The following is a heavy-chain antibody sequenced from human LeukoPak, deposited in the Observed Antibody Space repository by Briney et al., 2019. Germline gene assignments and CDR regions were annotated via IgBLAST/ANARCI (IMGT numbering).Heavy chain of an antibody. CDR1: GFTFSTYS. V-gene: IGHV3-21*01. Sequence: GGSLRLSCAASGFTFSTYSMNWVRQAPGKGLEWVSSISSSSSYIYYADSVKGRFTISRDNAKNSLYLQMNSLRAEDTAVYYCASAGGTYYLYWGQGTLVTVSS. CDR2: ISSSSSYI. J-gene: IGHJ4*02. CDR3: ASAGGTYYLY. D-gene: IGHD1-26*01.